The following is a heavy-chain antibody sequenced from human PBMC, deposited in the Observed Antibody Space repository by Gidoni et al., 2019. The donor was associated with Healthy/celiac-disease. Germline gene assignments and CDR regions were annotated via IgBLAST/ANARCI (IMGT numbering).Heavy chain of an antibody. J-gene: IGHJ6*02. CDR3: ARGKRWEDGMDV. CDR1: GGSFSGYY. CDR2: INHSGST. V-gene: IGHV4-34*01. Sequence: QVQLQQWGAGLLKPSETLSLTCAVYGGSFSGYYWSWIRQPPGKGLEWIGEINHSGSTNYNPALKSRVTISVDTSKNQFSLKLSSVTAADTAVYYCARGKRWEDGMDVWGQGTTVTVSS. D-gene: IGHD1-26*01.